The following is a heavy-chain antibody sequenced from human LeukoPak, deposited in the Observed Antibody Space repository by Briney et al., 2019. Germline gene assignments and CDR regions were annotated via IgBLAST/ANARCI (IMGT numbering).Heavy chain of an antibody. J-gene: IGHJ4*02. CDR1: GYTFTGYY. D-gene: IGHD4-11*01. V-gene: IGHV1-2*02. CDR3: ARDPYSPVNYFDY. Sequence: ASVKVSCQASGYTFTGYYMHWVRQAPGQGLAWMGWINPNSGGTNYAQKFQGRVTMTRDTSISTAYMELSRLRSDDTAVYYCARDPYSPVNYFDYWGQGTLVTVSS. CDR2: INPNSGGT.